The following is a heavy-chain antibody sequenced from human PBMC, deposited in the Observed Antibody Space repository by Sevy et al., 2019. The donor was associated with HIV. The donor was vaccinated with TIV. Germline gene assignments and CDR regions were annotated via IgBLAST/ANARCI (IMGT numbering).Heavy chain of an antibody. CDR3: ARHIGYSDSSRFDP. J-gene: IGHJ5*02. CDR2: IHSNGNT. V-gene: IGHV4-39*01. CDR1: GDSITSGNYY. D-gene: IGHD3-22*01. Sequence: LLQASETLSLTCIVSGDSITSGNYYWGWIRQSPGKGLECIGSIHSNGNTYYNPSLRSRVAISVDTSKNQFSLRLTSVTAADTTIYYCARHIGYSDSSRFDPWGQGMLVTVSS.